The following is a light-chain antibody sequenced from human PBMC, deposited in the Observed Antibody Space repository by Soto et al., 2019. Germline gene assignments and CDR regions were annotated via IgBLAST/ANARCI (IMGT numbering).Light chain of an antibody. J-gene: IGKJ1*01. CDR1: QIISSAY. V-gene: IGKV3-20*01. CDR3: QQCGSSLPWT. Sequence: EIVLTQSPGTLSLSPGDRATLSCRASQIISSAYLAWYQQRPGQAPRLLIYASSSRATGIPDRFSGSGSGTDFTLTISRLVPEDFAVYYCQQCGSSLPWTFGQGTKVE. CDR2: ASS.